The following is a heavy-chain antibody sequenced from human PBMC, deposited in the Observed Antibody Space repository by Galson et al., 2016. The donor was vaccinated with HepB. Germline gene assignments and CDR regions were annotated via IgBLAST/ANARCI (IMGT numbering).Heavy chain of an antibody. CDR1: GFTFSNYW. CDR3: ARGGPQWPTSYFDL. V-gene: IGHV3-74*03. Sequence: SLRLSCAASGFTFSNYWMHWVRQAPGKGPVWVSRINSGGSDTKYADFVKGRFIISRDNAKNTLYVQMNSLTAEDTAVYFCARGGPQWPTSYFDLWGRGTLVTVSS. CDR2: INSGGSDT. D-gene: IGHD1-14*01. J-gene: IGHJ2*01.